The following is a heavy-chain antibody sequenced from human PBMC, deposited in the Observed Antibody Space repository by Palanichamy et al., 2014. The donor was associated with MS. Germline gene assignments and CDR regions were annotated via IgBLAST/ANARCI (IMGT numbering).Heavy chain of an antibody. D-gene: IGHD4-23*01. CDR2: INANGAST. Sequence: EVQLLQSGGGLVQPGGSLRLSCAASELTFAYYAMNWVRQVPGKGLEWVSAINANGASTYYADFVKDRFTISRDNSKKTLYLQMNSLKADDTAVYYCAKFKYGGNSLFSDFDYWGQGTLVTVSS. V-gene: IGHV3-23*01. J-gene: IGHJ4*02. CDR3: AKFKYGGNSLFSDFDY. CDR1: ELTFAYYA.